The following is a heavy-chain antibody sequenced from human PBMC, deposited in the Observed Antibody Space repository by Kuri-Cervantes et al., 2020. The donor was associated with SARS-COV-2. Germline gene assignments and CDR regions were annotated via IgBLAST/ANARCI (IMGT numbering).Heavy chain of an antibody. D-gene: IGHD1-26*01. CDR1: GFTFSNAW. CDR3: AKDLSGSFAFDY. V-gene: IGHV3-30*02. CDR2: IRYDGSNK. J-gene: IGHJ4*02. Sequence: GESLKISCAASGFTFSNAWMSWVRQAPGKGLEWVAFIRYDGSNKYYADSVKGRFTISRDNSKNTLYLQMNSLRAEDTAVYYCAKDLSGSFAFDYWGQGTLVTVSS.